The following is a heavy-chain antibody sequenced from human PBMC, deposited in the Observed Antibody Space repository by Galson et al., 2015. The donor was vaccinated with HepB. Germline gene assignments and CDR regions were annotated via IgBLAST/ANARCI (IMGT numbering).Heavy chain of an antibody. D-gene: IGHD6-13*01. CDR1: GFTVSSNY. J-gene: IGHJ4*02. CDR3: ARGYSPAYFDY. V-gene: IGHV3-53*01. Sequence: SLRLSCAASGFTVSSNYMSWVRQAPGKGLEWVSVIYSGGSTYYADSVKGRFTISRDNSKNTLYLQMNSLRAEDTAVYYCARGYSPAYFDYWGQGTLVTVSS. CDR2: IYSGGST.